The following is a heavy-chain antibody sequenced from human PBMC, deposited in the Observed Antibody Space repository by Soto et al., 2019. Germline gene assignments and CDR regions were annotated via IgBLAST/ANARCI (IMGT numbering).Heavy chain of an antibody. Sequence: GGSLRLSCAASGFTFSSYAMHWVRQAPGKGLEWVAVISYDGSNKYYADSVKGRFTISRDNSKNTLYLQMNSLRAEDTAVYYCARGRYFDWLFHGMDVWGQGTTVTVSS. D-gene: IGHD3-9*01. V-gene: IGHV3-30-3*01. CDR3: ARGRYFDWLFHGMDV. CDR2: ISYDGSNK. CDR1: GFTFSSYA. J-gene: IGHJ6*02.